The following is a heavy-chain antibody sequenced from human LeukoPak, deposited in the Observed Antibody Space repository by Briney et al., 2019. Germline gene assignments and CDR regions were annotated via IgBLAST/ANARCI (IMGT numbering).Heavy chain of an antibody. D-gene: IGHD1-26*01. CDR3: AKRREGATDF. J-gene: IGHJ4*02. Sequence: GGSLRLSCAASGFTFTNYAMSWVRQAPGKGLEWVSTISGSGVYTYDADSVKGRFTISRDNSKKTLYLQMDSLRADDTAVYYCAKRREGATDFWGQGTLVTVSS. V-gene: IGHV3-23*01. CDR1: GFTFTNYA. CDR2: ISGSGVYT.